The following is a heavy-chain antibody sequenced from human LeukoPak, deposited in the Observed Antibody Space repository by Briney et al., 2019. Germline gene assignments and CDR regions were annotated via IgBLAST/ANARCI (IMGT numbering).Heavy chain of an antibody. D-gene: IGHD2-2*01. V-gene: IGHV3-30*04. CDR3: RRTIVVVPAASYYYYYMDV. CDR1: GFTFSSYA. CDR2: ISYDGSNK. J-gene: IGHJ6*03. Sequence: PGGSLRLSCAASGFTFSSYAMHWVRQAPGKGLEWVAVISYDGSNKYYADSVKGRFTISRDNSKNTLYLQMNSLRAEDTAVYYCRRTIVVVPAASYYYYYMDVWGKGTTVTVSS.